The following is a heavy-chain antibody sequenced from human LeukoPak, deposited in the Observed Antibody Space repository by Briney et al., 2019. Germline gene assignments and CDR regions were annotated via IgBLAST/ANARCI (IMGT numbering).Heavy chain of an antibody. CDR2: IYSGGST. J-gene: IGHJ6*02. D-gene: IGHD5-18*01. CDR1: GFTFSSNY. CDR3: ARGSWSGYSYGRDYYYGMDV. Sequence: GGSLRLSCAASGFTFSSNYMSWVRQAPGKGLEWVSVIYSGGSTYYADSVKGRFTISRHNSKNTLYLQMNSLRAEDTAVYYCARGSWSGYSYGRDYYYGMDVWGQGTTVTVSS. V-gene: IGHV3-53*04.